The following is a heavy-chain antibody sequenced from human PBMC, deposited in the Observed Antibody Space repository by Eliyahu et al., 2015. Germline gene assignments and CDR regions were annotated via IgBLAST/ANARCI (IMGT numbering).Heavy chain of an antibody. CDR1: XXXXXSXGXA. V-gene: IGHV2-5*02. J-gene: IGHJ4*02. CDR2: VFWDDVK. D-gene: IGHD2-2*01. Sequence: QIALRESGPTVVKPTQTRTLTCTFSXXXXXSXGXAVGWIRQPPGQALEWLALVFWDDVKRYSPSLKNSLTITKXASKNQVVLTMTNLHPADTATYYCAKASSTGYYRRYYFDSWGQGTPVTVS. CDR3: AKASSTGYYRRYYFDS.